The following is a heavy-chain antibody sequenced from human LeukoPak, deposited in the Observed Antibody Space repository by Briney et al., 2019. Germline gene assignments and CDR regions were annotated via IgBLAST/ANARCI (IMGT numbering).Heavy chain of an antibody. CDR2: IYYSGST. D-gene: IGHD6-13*01. V-gene: IGHV4-39*01. J-gene: IGHJ5*02. CDR1: GGSISSGSYY. CDR3: ARGQGSSWYLMNWFDP. Sequence: SETLSLTCTVSGGSISSGSYYWGWIRQPPGKGLEWIGSIYYSGSTYYNPSLKSRVTISVDTSKNQFSLKLSSVTAADTAVYYCARGQGSSWYLMNWFDPWGQGTLVTVSS.